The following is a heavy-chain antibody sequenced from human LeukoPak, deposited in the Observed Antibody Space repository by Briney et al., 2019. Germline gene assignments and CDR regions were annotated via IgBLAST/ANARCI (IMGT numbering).Heavy chain of an antibody. Sequence: PGGSLRLSCAASGFTFSSYDMHWVRQATGKGLEWVSAIGTAGVTYYPGSVKGRFTISRENAKNSLYLQMNSLRAGDTAVYYCARGNRVAAAGTIDYWGQGTLVTVSS. J-gene: IGHJ4*02. D-gene: IGHD6-13*01. CDR2: IGTAGVT. CDR1: GFTFSSYD. CDR3: ARGNRVAAAGTIDY. V-gene: IGHV3-13*01.